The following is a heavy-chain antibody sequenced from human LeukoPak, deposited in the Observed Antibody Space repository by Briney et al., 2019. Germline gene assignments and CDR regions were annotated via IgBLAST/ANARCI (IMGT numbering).Heavy chain of an antibody. J-gene: IGHJ4*02. Sequence: SETLSLTCTVSGGSITSSSHHWGWLRQPPGKGLEWIGSIYYSGTTYYKPSLRSRVTISVDTFKNQFYLRLTSVTAADSAMYYCARESSSSPDYWGQGTLVTVSS. D-gene: IGHD6-6*01. CDR2: IYYSGTT. CDR1: GGSITSSSHH. V-gene: IGHV4-39*07. CDR3: ARESSSSPDY.